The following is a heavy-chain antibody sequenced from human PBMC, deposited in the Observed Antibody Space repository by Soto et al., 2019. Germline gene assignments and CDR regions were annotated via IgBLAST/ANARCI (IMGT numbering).Heavy chain of an antibody. CDR2: MNMDGNRI. CDR1: GGKCVDFG. CDR3: LRGDGDRYDGHGYLGRH. V-gene: IGHV3-74*01. D-gene: IGHD2-21*01. J-gene: IGHJ4*02. Sequence: LRHSWGAAGGKCVDFGGRWIIKNKGKGLEWVSRMNMDGNRISYGDSVKGRCTISRDNAKNTFYMEMNSARVEDTAVYYCLRGDGDRYDGHGYLGRHWGQGSLVTVSS.